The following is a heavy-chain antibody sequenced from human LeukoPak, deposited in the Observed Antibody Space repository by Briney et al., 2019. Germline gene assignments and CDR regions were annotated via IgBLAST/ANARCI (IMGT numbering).Heavy chain of an antibody. J-gene: IGHJ6*02. CDR3: ARDIVVVVAEDPRPDYYYYGMDV. V-gene: IGHV4-31*03. Sequence: SEALSLTCTVSGGSISSGGYYWSWIRQHPGKGLEWIGYIYYSGSTYYNPSLKSRVTMSVDTSKNQFSLKLSSVTAADTAVYYCARDIVVVVAEDPRPDYYYYGMDVWGQGTTVTVSS. CDR2: IYYSGST. CDR1: GGSISSGGYY. D-gene: IGHD2-15*01.